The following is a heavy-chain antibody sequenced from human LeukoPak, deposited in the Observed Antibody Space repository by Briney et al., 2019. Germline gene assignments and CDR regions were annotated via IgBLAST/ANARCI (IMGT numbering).Heavy chain of an antibody. CDR2: IYHSGSA. V-gene: IGHV4-38-2*02. D-gene: IGHD3-10*01. J-gene: IGHJ6*03. CDR3: ARVRTRTSDVLLWFGGRGYYYYYMDV. Sequence: NTSETLSLTCTVSGYSISSGYYWGWIRQPPGKGLEWIGTIYHSGSAYYNPSLKSRVTISVDKSKNQFSLKLSSVAAADTAVYYCARVRTRTSDVLLWFGGRGYYYYYMDVWGKGTTVTISS. CDR1: GYSISSGYY.